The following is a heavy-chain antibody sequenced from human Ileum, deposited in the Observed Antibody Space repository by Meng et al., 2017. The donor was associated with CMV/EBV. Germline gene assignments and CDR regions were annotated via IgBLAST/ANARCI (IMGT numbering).Heavy chain of an antibody. CDR2: ISGTDDST. CDR1: GFTFSNTL. D-gene: IGHD1-14*01. V-gene: IGHV3-23*01. J-gene: IGHJ4*02. CDR3: AKTGGGIDY. Sequence: GGPLRLSCAASGFTFSNTLMVWVRQASGEGLEWVSCISGTDDSTYYAGSVKGRFTISRDNSRNTLYLQMNSLRVEDTAVYYCAKTGGGIDYWGQGTLVTVSS.